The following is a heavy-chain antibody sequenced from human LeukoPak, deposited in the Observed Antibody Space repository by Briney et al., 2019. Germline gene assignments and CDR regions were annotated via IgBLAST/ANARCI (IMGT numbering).Heavy chain of an antibody. CDR1: GFGFTFNTYA. V-gene: IGHV3-23*01. Sequence: GGSLRLSCTASGFGFTFNTYAMSWVRQAPGKGLEWVSVTSGSGGSTYYADSVKGRFTISRDNSKNTLFLQMSSLRAEDTAIYYCAKDVTAVTEHCFDPWGQGTPVTVSS. CDR2: TSGSGGST. J-gene: IGHJ5*02. D-gene: IGHD4-17*01. CDR3: AKDVTAVTEHCFDP.